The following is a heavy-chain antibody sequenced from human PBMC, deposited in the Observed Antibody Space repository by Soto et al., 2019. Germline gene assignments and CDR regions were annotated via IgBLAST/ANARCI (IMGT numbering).Heavy chain of an antibody. J-gene: IGHJ5*02. V-gene: IGHV2-5*02. CDR2: IYWDDDK. D-gene: IGHD3-10*01. CDR3: AHSLYYYGSGSFHNWFDP. Sequence: GPTLVNPTQTLTLTCTFSGFSLSTSGVGVGWIRQPPGKALEWLALIYWDDDKRYSPSLKSRLTITKDTSKNQVVLTMTNMDPVDTATYYCAHSLYYYGSGSFHNWFDPWGQGTLVTVSS. CDR1: GFSLSTSGVG.